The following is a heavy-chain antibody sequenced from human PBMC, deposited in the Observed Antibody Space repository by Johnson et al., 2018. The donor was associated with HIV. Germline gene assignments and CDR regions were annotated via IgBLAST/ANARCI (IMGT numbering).Heavy chain of an antibody. V-gene: IGHV3-53*01. CDR2: IYSGGST. D-gene: IGHD1-26*01. CDR1: GFIVSSNY. CDR3: ARDLSGSYLRAAFDS. Sequence: VQLVESGGGLIQPGGSLRLSCAASGFIVSSNYMSWVRQAPGKGLEWVSVIYSGGSTYYADPVKGRFTISRDNAKNSLSLQMNSLRAEDTAVYYCARDLSGSYLRAAFDSWGQGTMVTVSS. J-gene: IGHJ3*02.